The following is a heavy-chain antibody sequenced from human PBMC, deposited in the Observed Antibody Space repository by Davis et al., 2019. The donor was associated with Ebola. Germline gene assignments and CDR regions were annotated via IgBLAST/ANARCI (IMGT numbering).Heavy chain of an antibody. Sequence: ASVKVSCKASGYTFTSYDINWVRQATGQGLEWMGWMNPNSGNTGYAQKFQGRVTMTRNTSISTAYMELSSLRSEDTAVYYCARARGGRYNWNYFLVYWGQGTLVTVSS. D-gene: IGHD1-7*01. CDR1: GYTFTSYD. V-gene: IGHV1-8*01. CDR2: MNPNSGNT. CDR3: ARARGGRYNWNYFLVY. J-gene: IGHJ4*02.